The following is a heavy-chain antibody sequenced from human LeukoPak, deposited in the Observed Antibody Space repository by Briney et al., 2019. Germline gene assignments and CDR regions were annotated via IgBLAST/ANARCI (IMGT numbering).Heavy chain of an antibody. CDR1: GFTFTSYW. Sequence: GGSLRLSCAASGFTFTSYWMSWVRQAPGEGLEWVANIKQDGSEKYYVDSVKGRFTISTDNAKNSLYLQMNSVRAEDTSVYYCARSSYKTGGADYWGQGTLVTVSS. J-gene: IGHJ4*02. CDR2: IKQDGSEK. V-gene: IGHV3-7*01. CDR3: ARSSYKTGGADY. D-gene: IGHD5-24*01.